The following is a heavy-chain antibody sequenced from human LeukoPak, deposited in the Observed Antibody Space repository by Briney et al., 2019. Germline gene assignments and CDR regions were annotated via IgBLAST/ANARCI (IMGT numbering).Heavy chain of an antibody. CDR1: GGSISSSSYY. CDR3: ARDRGYGSGSSFDY. J-gene: IGHJ4*02. D-gene: IGHD3-10*01. Sequence: SETLSLTCTVSGGSISSSSYYWGWIRQPPGKGLEWIGSIYYSGSTYYNPSLKSRVTISVDTSKNQFSLKLSSVTAADTAVYYCARDRGYGSGSSFDYWGQGTLVTVSS. CDR2: IYYSGST. V-gene: IGHV4-39*07.